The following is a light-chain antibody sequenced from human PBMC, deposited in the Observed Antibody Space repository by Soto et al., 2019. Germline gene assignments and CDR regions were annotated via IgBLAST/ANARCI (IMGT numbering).Light chain of an antibody. Sequence: QSVLTQHPSASGTPGQRVTISCSGSSSNIATKSVNWYQQLPGTAPKLLIYSNSQRSSGVPDRFSGSKSGTSASLAIRGLQSEDEADYYCAAWDDSLNARYVFGTGTKLTVL. V-gene: IGLV1-44*01. CDR3: AAWDDSLNARYV. J-gene: IGLJ1*01. CDR2: SNS. CDR1: SSNIATKS.